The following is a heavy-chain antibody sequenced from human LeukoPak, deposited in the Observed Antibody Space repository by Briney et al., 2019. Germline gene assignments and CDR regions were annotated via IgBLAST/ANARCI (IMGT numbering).Heavy chain of an antibody. D-gene: IGHD1-26*01. CDR2: ISHSGST. CDR3: ARRGSWKRGTEVLTATIRVPIRYHY. J-gene: IGHJ4*02. CDR1: GGSFSGYY. V-gene: IGHV4-34*01. Sequence: PSETLSLTCAVYGGSFSGYYWSWIRQPPGKGLEWIGEISHSGSTNYNPSLKSRVTISVDTSKNQFSLKLSSVTAADTAVYYCARRGSWKRGTEVLTATIRVPIRYHYWGQGTLVTVSS.